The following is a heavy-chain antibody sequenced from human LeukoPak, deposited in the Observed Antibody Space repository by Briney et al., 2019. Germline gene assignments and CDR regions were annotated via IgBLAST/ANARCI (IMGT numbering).Heavy chain of an antibody. J-gene: IGHJ5*02. CDR1: GFDLHTYE. CDR3: ARGDPHADL. Sequence: GGSLRLSCAASGFDLHTYEMNWVRQAPGKGLEWIADITISGHTKDYADSVKGRFTISRDSARTSLYLQMNSLRVEDTGVYFCARGDPHADLWGQGTLVTVSS. CDR2: ITISGHTK. V-gene: IGHV3-48*03.